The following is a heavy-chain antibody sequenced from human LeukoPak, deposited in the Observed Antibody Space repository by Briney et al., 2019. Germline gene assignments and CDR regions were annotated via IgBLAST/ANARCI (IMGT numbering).Heavy chain of an antibody. V-gene: IGHV4-39*02. Sequence: SETLSLTCAVYGGSFSDYYWGWIRQPPGKGLEWIGSIYYSGSTYYNPSLKSRVTISVDTSKNQFSLKLSSVTAADTAVYYCARDYDILTGYLYWGQGTLVTVSS. J-gene: IGHJ4*02. CDR3: ARDYDILTGYLY. D-gene: IGHD3-9*01. CDR2: IYYSGST. CDR1: GGSFSDYY.